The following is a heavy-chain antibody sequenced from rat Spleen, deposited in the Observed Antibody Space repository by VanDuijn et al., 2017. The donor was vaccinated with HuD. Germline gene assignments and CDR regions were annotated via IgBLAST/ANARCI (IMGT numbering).Heavy chain of an antibody. CDR2: IHYEGTNT. CDR1: GFTFNNYG. D-gene: IGHD1-4*01. Sequence: EVQLVESGGGLVQPGRSLKLSCAASGFTFNNYGMAWVRQTPKKGLEWVASIHYEGTNTYYGDSVKGRFTISRDNAKSTLSLQMDSLRSEDTATYYCARRHFGYTDYFDYWGQGVMVTVSS. CDR3: ARRHFGYTDYFDY. J-gene: IGHJ2*01. V-gene: IGHV5-29*01.